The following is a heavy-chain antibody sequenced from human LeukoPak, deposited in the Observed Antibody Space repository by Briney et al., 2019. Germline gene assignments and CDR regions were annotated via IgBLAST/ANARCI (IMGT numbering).Heavy chain of an antibody. CDR3: ARRRDYYDSSPNYHDY. CDR1: GYTFSNYW. Sequence: GESLKISCKVSGYTFSNYWIAWVRQMPGKVLELMGIIYPGDSDTRYSPSFQGQVTMSADKSISTAYLQGSSLKASDTAMYYCARRRDYYDSSPNYHDYWGQGTLVTVSS. CDR2: IYPGDSDT. D-gene: IGHD3-22*01. V-gene: IGHV5-51*01. J-gene: IGHJ4*02.